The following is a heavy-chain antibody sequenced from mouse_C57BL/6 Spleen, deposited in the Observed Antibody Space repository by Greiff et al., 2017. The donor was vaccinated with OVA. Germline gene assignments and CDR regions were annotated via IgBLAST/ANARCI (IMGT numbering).Heavy chain of an antibody. CDR2: INPNYGTT. CDR1: GYSFTDYN. V-gene: IGHV1-39*01. D-gene: IGHD4-1*01. J-gene: IGHJ1*03. CDR3: ARRELGQWYFDV. Sequence: VHVKQSGPELVKPGASVKISCKASGYSFTDYNMNWVKQSNGKSLEWIGVINPNYGTTSYNQKFKGKATLTVDQSSSTAYMQLNSLTSEDSAVYYCARRELGQWYFDVWGTGTTVTVSS.